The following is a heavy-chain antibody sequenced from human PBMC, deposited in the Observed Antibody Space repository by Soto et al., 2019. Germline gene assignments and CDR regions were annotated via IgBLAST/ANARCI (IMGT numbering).Heavy chain of an antibody. CDR2: ISYDGSNK. Sequence: QVQLVESGGGVVQPGRSLRLSCAASGFTFSSYAMHWVRQAPGKGLEWVAVISYDGSNKYYADSVKGRFTISRENSKNTLYLQMNSLRAEETAVYYCAREASGIAARWRRTFDYWGQGTLVTVSS. CDR3: AREASGIAARWRRTFDY. J-gene: IGHJ4*02. D-gene: IGHD6-6*01. V-gene: IGHV3-30-3*01. CDR1: GFTFSSYA.